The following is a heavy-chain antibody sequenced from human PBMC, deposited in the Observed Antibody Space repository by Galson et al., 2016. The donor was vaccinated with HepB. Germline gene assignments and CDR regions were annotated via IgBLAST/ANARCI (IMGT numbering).Heavy chain of an antibody. CDR2: IYYDESTK. Sequence: SLRLSCAASGFTFSSYGMHWVRQAPGKGLEWVAVIYYDESTKYHADSVKGRFTISRDNSKNTLYLQMNSLRAEDTAVYYCARDPRGGYCTGGSCHDWYYYCIDVWGQGTTVTVSS. J-gene: IGHJ6*02. V-gene: IGHV3-33*01. CDR1: GFTFSSYG. D-gene: IGHD2-15*01. CDR3: ARDPRGGYCTGGSCHDWYYYCIDV.